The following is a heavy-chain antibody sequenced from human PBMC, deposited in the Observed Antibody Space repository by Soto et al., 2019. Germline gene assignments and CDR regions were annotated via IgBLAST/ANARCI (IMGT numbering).Heavy chain of an antibody. J-gene: IGHJ6*02. V-gene: IGHV3-30-3*01. CDR3: ARDSATVADYYYTMDV. D-gene: IGHD4-17*01. Sequence: QVQLVESGGGVVQPGMSLRLSCAASGFTFSSYPMHWVRQAPGKGLEWVAVISYDGSNKYYVDSVKGRFTISRDNSKNTLYLQMNSLIPEDTTVYYCARDSATVADYYYTMDVWGQGTTVTVSS. CDR1: GFTFSSYP. CDR2: ISYDGSNK.